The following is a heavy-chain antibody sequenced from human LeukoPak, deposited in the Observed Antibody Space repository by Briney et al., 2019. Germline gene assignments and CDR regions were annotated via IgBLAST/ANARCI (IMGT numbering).Heavy chain of an antibody. D-gene: IGHD6-13*01. CDR2: ISGSGGST. Sequence: GGSLRLSCAAPGFTFSSYAMSWVRQAPGKGLEWVSAISGSGGSTYYADSVKGRFTISRDNSKNTLYLQMKSLRAEDTAVYYCAKGTGGSSWSPNRDWGQGTLVTVSS. CDR3: AKGTGGSSWSPNRD. V-gene: IGHV3-23*01. CDR1: GFTFSSYA. J-gene: IGHJ4*02.